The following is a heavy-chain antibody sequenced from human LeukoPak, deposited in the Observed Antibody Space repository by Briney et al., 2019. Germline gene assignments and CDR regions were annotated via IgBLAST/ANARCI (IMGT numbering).Heavy chain of an antibody. Sequence: PGGSLRLSCAASGFTFSNYGMHWVRQAPGKGLEWVAFIRPDGSNKYYADSVKGRFTISRDNSKNTLYLQMNSLRAEDTAVYYCAKAYGSGWYYYFDYWGQGTLVTVSS. D-gene: IGHD6-19*01. CDR3: AKAYGSGWYYYFDY. V-gene: IGHV3-30*02. CDR2: IRPDGSNK. J-gene: IGHJ4*02. CDR1: GFTFSNYG.